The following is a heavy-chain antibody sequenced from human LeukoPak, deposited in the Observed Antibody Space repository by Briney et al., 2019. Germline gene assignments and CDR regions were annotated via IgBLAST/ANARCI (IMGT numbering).Heavy chain of an antibody. J-gene: IGHJ6*03. CDR3: ARGPPGGYYYYMDV. CDR1: GFRLICYS. D-gene: IGHD2-15*01. CDR2: FSSRSSTI. Sequence: SGGCLRHCCAASGFRLICYSVTSVRQAPGRGLEWVPYFSSRSSTIYYADSVKGRFTISRDNAKNSLYLQKNSLRAEDAAVYYCARGPPGGYYYYMDVWGKGTTVTVSS. V-gene: IGHV3-48*01.